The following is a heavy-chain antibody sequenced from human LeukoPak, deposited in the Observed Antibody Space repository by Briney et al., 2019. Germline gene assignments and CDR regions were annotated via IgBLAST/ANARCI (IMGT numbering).Heavy chain of an antibody. CDR1: GGSISSYY. Sequence: KPSETLSLTCTVSGGSISSYYWSWIRQPPGKGLVWIGYIYYSGSTNYNPSLKSRVTISVDASKNQFSLKLSSVTAADTAVYYCARVLAYCGGDCCPDAFDMWGQGTMVTVSS. J-gene: IGHJ3*02. CDR2: IYYSGST. D-gene: IGHD2-21*02. CDR3: ARVLAYCGGDCCPDAFDM. V-gene: IGHV4-59*01.